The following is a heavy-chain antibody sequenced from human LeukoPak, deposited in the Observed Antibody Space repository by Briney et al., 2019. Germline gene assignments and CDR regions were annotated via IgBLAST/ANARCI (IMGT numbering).Heavy chain of an antibody. CDR1: GGSISGYY. CDR2: IYTSGST. CDR3: ARTPYYDFWSGTNAFDI. Sequence: ASETLSLTCTVSGGSISGYYWSWIRQPAGKGLEWIGRIYTSGSTNYNPSLKSRVTMSVDTSKNQFSLKLSSVTAADTAVYYCARTPYYDFWSGTNAFDIWGQGTVVTVSS. V-gene: IGHV4-4*07. D-gene: IGHD3-3*01. J-gene: IGHJ3*02.